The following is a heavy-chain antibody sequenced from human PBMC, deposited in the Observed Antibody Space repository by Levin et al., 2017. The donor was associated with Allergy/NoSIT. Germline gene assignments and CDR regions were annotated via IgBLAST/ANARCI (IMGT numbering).Heavy chain of an antibody. CDR2: IAYDGSTK. D-gene: IGHD6-19*01. J-gene: IGHJ6*04. Sequence: SLKISCAASGFTFSSSGMHWVRQAPGKGLEWVAVIAYDGSTKYYADSVKGRFTISRDNSENTLYLQMNSLRVEDTAVYYCAKPLGIGEAGWLESGLDVWGKGTTVTVFS. CDR3: AKPLGIGEAGWLESGLDV. V-gene: IGHV3-30*18. CDR1: GFTFSSSG.